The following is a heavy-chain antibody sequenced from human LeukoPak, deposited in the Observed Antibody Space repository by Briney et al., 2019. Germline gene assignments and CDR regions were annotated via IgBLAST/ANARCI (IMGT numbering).Heavy chain of an antibody. CDR2: ISGSGGST. D-gene: IGHD3-10*01. V-gene: IGHV3-23*01. CDR3: ARGGQLWFGELLSPPPFDY. Sequence: GGSLRLSCAASGFTFSSYAMSWVRQAPGKGLEWVSAISGSGGSTYYADSVKGRFTISRDNSKNTLYLQMNSLRAEDTAVYYCARGGQLWFGELLSPPPFDYWGQGTLVTVSS. J-gene: IGHJ4*02. CDR1: GFTFSSYA.